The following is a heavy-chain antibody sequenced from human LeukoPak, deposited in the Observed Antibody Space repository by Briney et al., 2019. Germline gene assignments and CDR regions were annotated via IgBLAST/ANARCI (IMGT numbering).Heavy chain of an antibody. Sequence: SSETLSLTCTVSGGSISSGGYYWSWIRQHPGKGLEWIGYIYYSGSTYYNPSLKSRVTISVDTSKNQFSLKLSSVTAADTAVYYCASRMATINGEHWFDPWGQGTLVTVSS. J-gene: IGHJ5*02. CDR3: ASRMATINGEHWFDP. D-gene: IGHD5-12*01. CDR1: GGSISSGGYY. V-gene: IGHV4-31*03. CDR2: IYYSGST.